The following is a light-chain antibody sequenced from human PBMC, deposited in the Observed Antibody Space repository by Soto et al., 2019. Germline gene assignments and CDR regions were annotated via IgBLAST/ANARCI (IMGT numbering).Light chain of an antibody. CDR2: DAS. CDR3: QQYNNWPPLT. J-gene: IGKJ4*01. Sequence: MTQSPATLSVSPGERATLSCRASQFIGSNLAWYQQKHGEAPRLLMYDASSRDTGIPARFSGSGSGTEFALTLSSLQSEDFAIYYCQQYNNWPPLTFGGGTKVEIK. CDR1: QFIGSN. V-gene: IGKV3-15*01.